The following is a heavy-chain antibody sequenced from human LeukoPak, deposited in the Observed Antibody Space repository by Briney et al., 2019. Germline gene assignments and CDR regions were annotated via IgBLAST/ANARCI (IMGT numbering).Heavy chain of an antibody. V-gene: IGHV4-39*07. CDR2: IYYDGAT. Sequence: TSETLSLTCSVSGGSLQSSDKPYWAWIRQPPGRPLEWVGSIYYDGATHQNPSLNSRVTVPMDTTKNQFSLTLKSVTAADTAVYYCARRSLDACPHWGQGILATVSS. CDR3: ARRSLDACPH. D-gene: IGHD3-9*01. J-gene: IGHJ4*02. CDR1: GGSLQSSDKPY.